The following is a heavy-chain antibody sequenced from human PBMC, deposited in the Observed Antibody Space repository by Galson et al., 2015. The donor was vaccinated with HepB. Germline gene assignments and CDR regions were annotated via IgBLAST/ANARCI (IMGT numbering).Heavy chain of an antibody. V-gene: IGHV4-59*01. Sequence: ATLSLTCTFAGGSISSYYWSWLRQPPGKGLEWIGYIYYSGSTNYNPSLKSRVTISVDTSKNQFSLKLSSVSAADTAVYYCARDAKPYYYGSGLAPFDPWGQGTLVTVSS. D-gene: IGHD3-10*01. J-gene: IGHJ5*02. CDR2: IYYSGST. CDR3: ARDAKPYYYGSGLAPFDP. CDR1: GGSISSYY.